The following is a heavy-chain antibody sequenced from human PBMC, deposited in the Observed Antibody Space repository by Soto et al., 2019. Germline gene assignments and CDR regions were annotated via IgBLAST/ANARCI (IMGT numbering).Heavy chain of an antibody. V-gene: IGHV1-2*04. J-gene: IGHJ4*02. CDR2: INPNSGGT. D-gene: IGHD6-19*01. CDR1: VYTFTGYY. Sequence: QVQLVQSGAEVKKPGASVKVSCKASVYTFTGYYMHWVRQAPGQGLEWMGWINPNSGGTNYAQKFQGWVTMTRDTSISTAYMELSRLRSDDTAVYYCARDQWVGYSSGWPFDYWGQGTLVTVSS. CDR3: ARDQWVGYSSGWPFDY.